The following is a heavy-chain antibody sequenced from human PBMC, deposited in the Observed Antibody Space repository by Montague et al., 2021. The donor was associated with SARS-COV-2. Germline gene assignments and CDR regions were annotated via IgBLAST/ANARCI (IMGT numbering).Heavy chain of an antibody. CDR1: GGSFSGYY. Sequence: SETLSLTCAVYGGSFSGYYWSWIRQPPGKGLEWIGEVYHSGSTNYNPSLKSRVTMSVDTSKNQFSLKLSSVTAADTAVYYCARVFPRWLQFDPYFDYWGQGTLVTVSS. CDR3: ARVFPRWLQFDPYFDY. D-gene: IGHD5-24*01. CDR2: VYHSGST. J-gene: IGHJ4*02. V-gene: IGHV4-34*01.